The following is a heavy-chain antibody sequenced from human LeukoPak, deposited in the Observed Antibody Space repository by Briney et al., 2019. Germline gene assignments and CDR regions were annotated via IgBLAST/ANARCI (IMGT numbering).Heavy chain of an antibody. D-gene: IGHD3-9*01. V-gene: IGHV3-11*01. CDR3: ARDGVLRYSIPGDYYYGMDV. J-gene: IGHJ6*02. Sequence: GGSLRLSCGASGFTFSDYYMSWIRQAPGKGLEWVSYISSSGSTIYYADSVKGRFTISRDNAKNSLYLQMNSLRAEDTAVYYCARDGVLRYSIPGDYYYGMDVWGQGTTVTVSS. CDR2: ISSSGSTI. CDR1: GFTFSDYY.